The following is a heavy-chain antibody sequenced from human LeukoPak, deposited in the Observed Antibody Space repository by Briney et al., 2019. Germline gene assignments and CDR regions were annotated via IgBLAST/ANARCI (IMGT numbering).Heavy chain of an antibody. CDR2: IITILGIA. V-gene: IGHV1-69*04. J-gene: IGHJ3*02. D-gene: IGHD4-17*01. CDR3: ARDKDGDYGNAFDI. CDR1: GATFSSYA. Sequence: GASVKVSCKASGATFSSYAISWVRQAPGQGLQWMGRIITILGIANYAQKFQGRVTITADKSTSTAYMELSSLRSEDTAVYYCARDKDGDYGNAFDIWGQGTMVTVSS.